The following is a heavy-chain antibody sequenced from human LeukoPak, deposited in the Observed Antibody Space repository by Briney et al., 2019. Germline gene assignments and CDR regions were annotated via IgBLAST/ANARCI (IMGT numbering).Heavy chain of an antibody. CDR2: IYTSGST. J-gene: IGHJ4*02. CDR3: AREDVSSSRWTPFDY. Sequence: SETLSLTCTVSGGSISSGSYYWSWIRQPAGKGLEWIGRIYTSGSTNYHPSLKSPVTISVDTSKNQFSLTLSSVTAADTAVYYCAREDVSSSRWTPFDYWGQGTLVTVSS. V-gene: IGHV4-61*02. D-gene: IGHD6-13*01. CDR1: GGSISSGSYY.